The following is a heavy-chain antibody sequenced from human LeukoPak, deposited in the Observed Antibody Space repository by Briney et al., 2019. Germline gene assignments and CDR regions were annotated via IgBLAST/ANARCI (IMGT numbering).Heavy chain of an antibody. Sequence: PSETLSLTCTVSGGSISSSSFFWGWIRHPPGKGLEWLGIIYYSGTTYYNPSLKSRLTISVDTSKNQFSLKLSSVTAADTAVYYCARRGLYGSSPLDPWGQGTLVTVSS. V-gene: IGHV4-39*01. J-gene: IGHJ5*02. CDR3: ARRGLYGSSPLDP. CDR2: IYYSGTT. CDR1: GGSISSSSFF. D-gene: IGHD2-2*01.